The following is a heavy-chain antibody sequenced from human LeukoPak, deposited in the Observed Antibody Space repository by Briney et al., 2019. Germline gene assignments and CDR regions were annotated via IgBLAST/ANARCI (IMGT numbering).Heavy chain of an antibody. V-gene: IGHV1-2*02. CDR3: ARPRLARTKSIVVVPAASDAFDI. D-gene: IGHD2-2*01. J-gene: IGHJ3*02. CDR2: INPNSGGT. CDR1: GYTFTGYY. Sequence: GASVKVSCTASGYTFTGYYMHWVRQAPGQGLEWMGWINPNSGGTYYAQKFQGRVTMTRDTSISTAYMELSRLRSDDTAVYYCARPRLARTKSIVVVPAASDAFDIWGQGTMVTVSS.